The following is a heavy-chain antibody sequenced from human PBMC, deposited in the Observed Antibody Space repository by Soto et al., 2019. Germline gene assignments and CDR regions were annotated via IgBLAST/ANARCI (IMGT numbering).Heavy chain of an antibody. Sequence: GGSLRLSCAASGVIFNTYAMHWVRQAPGKGLEWVAVISYDGSTKDYADSVKGRFTISRDNSKNTLYLQMSSLRTEDTAVYYCARPGSGYDVLSGHYFYYFHTMDVWGQGTTVTVSS. J-gene: IGHJ6*02. D-gene: IGHD3-9*01. CDR1: GVIFNTYA. CDR3: ARPGSGYDVLSGHYFYYFHTMDV. CDR2: ISYDGSTK. V-gene: IGHV3-30-3*01.